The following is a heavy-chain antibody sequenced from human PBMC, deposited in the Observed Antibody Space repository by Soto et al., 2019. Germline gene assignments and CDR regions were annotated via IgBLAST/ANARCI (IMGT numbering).Heavy chain of an antibody. CDR3: ARHGAYSTSVYYYYGMDV. D-gene: IGHD6-13*01. V-gene: IGHV4-39*01. CDR1: VGAINSTVYY. CDR2: SNYGGPT. Sequence: ETLSLTCTVSVGAINSTVYYWGWIRQPPGKGLEWIGSSNYGGPTYYSPSLQSRVTISLDTAKNHFSLNLRSVTAADTAVYYCARHGAYSTSVYYYYGMDVWGQGTTVTVSS. J-gene: IGHJ6*02.